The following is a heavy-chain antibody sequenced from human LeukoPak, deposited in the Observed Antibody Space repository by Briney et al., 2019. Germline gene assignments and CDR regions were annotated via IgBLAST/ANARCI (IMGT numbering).Heavy chain of an antibody. V-gene: IGHV4-39*07. CDR3: ARGYSSSWSRDYYFDY. Sequence: PSETLSLTCTVSGGSISSSSYYWGWIRQPPGKGLEWIGSIYYSGSTYYNPSLKSRVTISVDTSKNQFSLKLSSVTAADTAVYYCARGYSSSWSRDYYFDYWGQGTLVTVSS. CDR2: IYYSGST. J-gene: IGHJ4*02. CDR1: GGSISSSSYY. D-gene: IGHD6-13*01.